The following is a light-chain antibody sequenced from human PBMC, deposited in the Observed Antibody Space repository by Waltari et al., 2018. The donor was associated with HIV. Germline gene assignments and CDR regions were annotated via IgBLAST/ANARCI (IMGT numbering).Light chain of an antibody. V-gene: IGKV2-28*01. CDR1: QSLLNSNGYTY. CDR2: LGS. J-gene: IGKJ4*01. Sequence: EIVMTQSPLSLPVTPGEPASISCRSSQSLLNSNGYTYLDWYLQRPGQSPQLLIYLGSNRASGVPDRFSGSGSGTDFILKISRVEAEDVGIYYCMQALQTLLTFGGGTKVEIK. CDR3: MQALQTLLT.